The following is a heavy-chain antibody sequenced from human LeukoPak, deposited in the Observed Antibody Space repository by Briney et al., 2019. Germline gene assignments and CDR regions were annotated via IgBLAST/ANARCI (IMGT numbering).Heavy chain of an antibody. CDR2: LIPMFRTP. J-gene: IGHJ4*02. D-gene: IGHD1-1*01. V-gene: IGHV1-69*05. Sequence: SVTVSFKAAGGAFISYAFSWVRQAPGQGLEWMGGLIPMFRTPNYAQKFLGRVTITTDESTSTAYMELTSLGADDTAVYYCARDSTGTTWQLDYWGQGTLVTVSS. CDR1: GGAFISYA. CDR3: ARDSTGTTWQLDY.